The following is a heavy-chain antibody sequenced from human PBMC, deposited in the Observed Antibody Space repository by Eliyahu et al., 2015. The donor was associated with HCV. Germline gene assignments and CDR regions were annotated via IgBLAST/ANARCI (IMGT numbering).Heavy chain of an antibody. Sequence: EVQLVESGGGLVQPGGSLRLXCXAXGFTFSSYEMNWVRXAPGKGLEWVSYIGXRDSPIXYADSVRGRFTISRDNAKNSLYLQMNSLRAEDTAVYYCARDLGGSYLKGYDYWGQGTLVTVSS. J-gene: IGHJ4*02. CDR2: IGXRDSPI. D-gene: IGHD1-26*01. CDR1: GFTFSSYE. CDR3: ARDLGGSYLKGYDY. V-gene: IGHV3-48*03.